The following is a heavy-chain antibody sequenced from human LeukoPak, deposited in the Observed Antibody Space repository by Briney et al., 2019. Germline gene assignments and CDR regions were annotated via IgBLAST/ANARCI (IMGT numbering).Heavy chain of an antibody. V-gene: IGHV3-21*01. CDR3: ARDQFSAGDYGHFDY. CDR1: GFTFSIYT. J-gene: IGHJ4*02. CDR2: INDDANNI. D-gene: IGHD4-17*01. Sequence: GGSLRLSCAASGFTFSIYTMNWVRQAPGKGPEWISSINDDANNIYYADSEKGRFTISRDNAKNSLHLQMNSLRAEDTAIYYCARDQFSAGDYGHFDYWGQGTLVTVSS.